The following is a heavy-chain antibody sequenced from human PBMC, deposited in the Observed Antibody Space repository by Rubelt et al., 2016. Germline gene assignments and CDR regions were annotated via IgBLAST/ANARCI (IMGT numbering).Heavy chain of an antibody. Sequence: GGGLEWVSAIASGGSTFYADSVKGRFTISRDSSKNTLYLQLNSLRAEDTAAYYCAAQVYGDSYDFWGQGTLVTVSS. CDR3: AAQVYGDSYDF. CDR2: IASGGST. V-gene: IGHV3-23*01. D-gene: IGHD4-17*01. J-gene: IGHJ4*02.